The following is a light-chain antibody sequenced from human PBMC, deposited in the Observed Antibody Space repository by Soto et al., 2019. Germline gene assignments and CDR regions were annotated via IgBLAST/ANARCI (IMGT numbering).Light chain of an antibody. Sequence: EVVLTQSPGTLSLSPGERASLSCRASQSVSNNYLAWYQQKPGQSPKLLIFGSSDSATGIPDRFSGSGSVTDFTLTISRLEPEDFAVYYCQQYGSSPPYTFGQGTKLEIK. CDR2: GSS. CDR3: QQYGSSPPYT. CDR1: QSVSNNY. J-gene: IGKJ2*01. V-gene: IGKV3-20*01.